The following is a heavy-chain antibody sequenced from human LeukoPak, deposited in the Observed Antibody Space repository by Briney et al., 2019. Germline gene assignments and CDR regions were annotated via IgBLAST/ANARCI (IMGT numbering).Heavy chain of an antibody. J-gene: IGHJ4*02. V-gene: IGHV1-69*13. CDR1: VGTFSSYA. CDR3: TRSTKVVSRTFDY. Sequence: GASVKVSCKASVGTFSSYAISWVRQAPGPGIELVGAITPIFGTPNYVEKFQGRVTISADESTSTAYMELSSLTSEDTAVYYCTRSTKVVSRTFDYWGQGTLVTVSS. CDR2: ITPIFGTP. D-gene: IGHD4-23*01.